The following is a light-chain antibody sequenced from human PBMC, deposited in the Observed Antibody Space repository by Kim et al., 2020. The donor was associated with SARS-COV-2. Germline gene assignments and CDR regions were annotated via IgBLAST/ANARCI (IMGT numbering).Light chain of an antibody. CDR3: NARDSSGNHWV. CDR2: GKN. J-gene: IGLJ3*02. V-gene: IGLV3-19*01. CDR1: SLRSNY. Sequence: AWGQTARITCQGDSLRSNYASWFQQKPGQAPVRVIYGKNNRPSGIPDRFSGSSSGNTASLTITGAQAEDEADYYCNARDSSGNHWVFGGGTQLTVL.